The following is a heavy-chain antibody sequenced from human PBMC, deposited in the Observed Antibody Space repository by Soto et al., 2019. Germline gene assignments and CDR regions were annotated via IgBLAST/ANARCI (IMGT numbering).Heavy chain of an antibody. D-gene: IGHD5-12*01. CDR1: GFTFSSYE. CDR3: AAEDEMATNPDY. CDR2: ISSSGSTI. J-gene: IGHJ4*02. V-gene: IGHV3-48*03. Sequence: EVQLVESGGGLVQPGGSLRLSCAASGFTFSSYEMNWVRQAPGKGLEWVSYISSSGSTIYYADSVKGRFTISRDNAKNSLYLQMNSLRAEDTAVYYCAAEDEMATNPDYWGQGTLVTVSS.